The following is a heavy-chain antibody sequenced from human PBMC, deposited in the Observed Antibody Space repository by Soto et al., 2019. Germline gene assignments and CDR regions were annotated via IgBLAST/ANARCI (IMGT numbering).Heavy chain of an antibody. Sequence: GASVKVSCKASGGTFSSYAISWVRQAPGQGLEWMGGIIPIFGTANYAQKFQGRVTMTADKSMMTAYMELSTLRCEVTSVYFCARDPLPSLRHYYGSGSYYNAWGQGTLVTVSS. V-gene: IGHV1-69*06. CDR1: GGTFSSYA. D-gene: IGHD3-10*01. J-gene: IGHJ5*02. CDR3: ARDPLPSLRHYYGSGSYYNA. CDR2: IIPIFGTA.